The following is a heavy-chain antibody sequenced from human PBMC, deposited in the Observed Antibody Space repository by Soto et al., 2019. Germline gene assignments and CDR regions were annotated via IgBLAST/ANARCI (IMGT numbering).Heavy chain of an antibody. CDR3: EHRWSGSSFDY. Sequence: QITLKESGPTLVKPTQTLTLTCTFSGFSLSTSGVGVGWIRQPPGKALEWLALIYWDDDKRYSPSLKSRLTISKDTSQYKEAFTITNIYHLVTATYYCEHRWSGSSFDYWGQGTLVTVSS. CDR1: GFSLSTSGVG. V-gene: IGHV2-5*02. D-gene: IGHD2-15*01. CDR2: IYWDDDK. J-gene: IGHJ4*02.